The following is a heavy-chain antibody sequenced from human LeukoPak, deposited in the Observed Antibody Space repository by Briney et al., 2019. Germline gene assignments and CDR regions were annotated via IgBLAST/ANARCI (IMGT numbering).Heavy chain of an antibody. CDR2: ISYDGSNK. CDR1: GFTFSSYG. Sequence: GGSLRLSCAASGFTFSSYGMHWVRQAPGKGLEWVAVISYDGSNKYYADSVKGRFTTSRENSKNTLYLQMNSLRAEDTAVYYCAKGLVVGATAADYWGQGTLVTVSS. CDR3: AKGLVVGATAADY. J-gene: IGHJ4*02. D-gene: IGHD1-26*01. V-gene: IGHV3-30*18.